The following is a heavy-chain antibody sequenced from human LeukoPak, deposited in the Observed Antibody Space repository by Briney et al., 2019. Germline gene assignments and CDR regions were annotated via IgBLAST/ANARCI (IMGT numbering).Heavy chain of an antibody. CDR1: GFTFSDHY. J-gene: IGHJ4*02. D-gene: IGHD4-17*01. V-gene: IGHV3-11*04. CDR3: AKDTYGDYVYYFDY. Sequence: GGSLRLSCAASGFTFSDHYMSWIRQAPGRGLEWISYISDSGTTIYYADSVRGRFTISRDNAKNSLYLQMNSLRAEDTAVYYCAKDTYGDYVYYFDYWGQGTLVTVSS. CDR2: ISDSGTTI.